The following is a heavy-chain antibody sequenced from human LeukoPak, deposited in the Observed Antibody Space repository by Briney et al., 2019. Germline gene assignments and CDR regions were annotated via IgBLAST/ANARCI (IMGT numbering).Heavy chain of an antibody. D-gene: IGHD6-19*01. Sequence: SETLSLTCTVSGGSISSYYWSWIRQPAGKGLEWIGRIYTSGSTNYNPSLKSRVTISVDTSKNQFSLKLSSVTAADTAVYYCARYRESEQWLTDAFDIWGQGTMVTVSS. V-gene: IGHV4-4*07. CDR3: ARYRESEQWLTDAFDI. CDR1: GGSISSYY. J-gene: IGHJ3*02. CDR2: IYTSGST.